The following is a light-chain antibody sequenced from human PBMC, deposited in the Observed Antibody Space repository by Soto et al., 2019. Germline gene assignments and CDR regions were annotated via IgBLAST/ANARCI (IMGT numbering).Light chain of an antibody. V-gene: IGKV3-20*01. CDR1: QSVSSSY. Sequence: DIVLTQSPGIPCLSTGERATLSSRAIQSVSSSYLAWYQQKPGQAPRLLIYGASTRDTHIPDRFSGTGSETEFTLSVSSLQSEDFAIYYCQQYYDWPLVTFGGGTKVDIK. CDR3: QQYYDWPLVT. J-gene: IGKJ4*01. CDR2: GAS.